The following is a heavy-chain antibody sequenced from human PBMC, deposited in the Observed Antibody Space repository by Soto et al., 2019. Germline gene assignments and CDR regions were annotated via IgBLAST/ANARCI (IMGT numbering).Heavy chain of an antibody. D-gene: IGHD6-6*01. V-gene: IGHV3-21*01. CDR2: ISSSSSYI. CDR3: ARDRDSSSSLSDAFDI. CDR1: GFTFSSYS. Sequence: EVQLVESGGGLVKPGGSLRLSCAASGFTFSSYSMNWFRQAPGKGLEWVSSISSSSSYIYYADSVKGRFTISRDNAKNSLYLQMNSLRAEDTAVYYCARDRDSSSSLSDAFDIWGQGTMVTVSS. J-gene: IGHJ3*02.